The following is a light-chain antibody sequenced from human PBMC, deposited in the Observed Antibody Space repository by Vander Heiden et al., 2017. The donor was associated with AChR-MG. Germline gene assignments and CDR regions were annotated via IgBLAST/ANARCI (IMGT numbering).Light chain of an antibody. Sequence: QSALTQPASVSGSPGPSITISCTGTSSDVGGYNYVSWYQQHPGKAPKLMIYDVSNRPSGVSNRFSGSKSGNTASLTISGLQAEDEADDYCSSYTSSSTLVVFGGGTKLTV. CDR3: SSYTSSSTLVV. V-gene: IGLV2-14*01. CDR1: SSDVGGYNY. J-gene: IGLJ2*01. CDR2: DVS.